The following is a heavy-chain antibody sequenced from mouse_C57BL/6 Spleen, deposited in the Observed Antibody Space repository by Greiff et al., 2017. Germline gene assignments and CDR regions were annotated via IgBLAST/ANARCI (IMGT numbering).Heavy chain of an antibody. CDR3: ARRGNYGSSPYWYFDV. Sequence: VQLQQSGPELVKPGASVKISCKASGYTFTDYYINWVKQRPGQGLEWIGWLFPGSGSTYYNEKFKGKATLTVDKSSSTAYMLLSSLTSEDSAVYFCARRGNYGSSPYWYFDVWGTGTTVTVSS. CDR1: GYTFTDYY. CDR2: LFPGSGST. J-gene: IGHJ1*03. D-gene: IGHD1-1*01. V-gene: IGHV1-75*01.